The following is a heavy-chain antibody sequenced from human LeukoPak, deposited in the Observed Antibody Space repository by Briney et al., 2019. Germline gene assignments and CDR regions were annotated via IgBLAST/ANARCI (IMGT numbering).Heavy chain of an antibody. V-gene: IGHV1-24*01. CDR1: GYTLTELS. CDR2: FDPEDGET. Sequence: ASVKVSCKVSGYTLTELSMHWVRQAPGKGLEWMGGFDPEDGETIYAQKFQGRATMTEDTSTDTAYMELSRLTSDDTAVYYCARIRTREEGMDYWGQGTLVTVSS. D-gene: IGHD2/OR15-2a*01. J-gene: IGHJ4*02. CDR3: ARIRTREEGMDY.